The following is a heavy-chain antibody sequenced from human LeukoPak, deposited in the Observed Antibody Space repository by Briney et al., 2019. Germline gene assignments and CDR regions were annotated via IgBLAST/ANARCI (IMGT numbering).Heavy chain of an antibody. Sequence: GASVKVSCKASGYTFTGYYMHWVRQAPGQGLEWMGWINPNSGGTNYAQKFQGWVTMTTDTSTSTAYMELRSLRSDDTAVYYCARSPPVRGVIIHFDYWGQGTLVTVSS. CDR2: INPNSGGT. CDR3: ARSPPVRGVIIHFDY. D-gene: IGHD3-10*01. V-gene: IGHV1-2*04. J-gene: IGHJ4*02. CDR1: GYTFTGYY.